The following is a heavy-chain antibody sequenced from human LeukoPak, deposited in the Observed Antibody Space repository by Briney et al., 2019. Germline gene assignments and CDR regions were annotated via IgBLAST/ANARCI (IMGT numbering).Heavy chain of an antibody. J-gene: IGHJ4*02. CDR2: ISSGSTI. D-gene: IGHD6-19*01. V-gene: IGHV3-48*03. Sequence: GGSLRLSCAASGFTFSSYEMNWARQAPGKGLEWVSYISSGSTIYDADSVKGRFTISRDNAKNSLYLQMNSLRAEDTAVYYCARESIAVAGAPFDYWGQGTLVTVSS. CDR3: ARESIAVAGAPFDY. CDR1: GFTFSSYE.